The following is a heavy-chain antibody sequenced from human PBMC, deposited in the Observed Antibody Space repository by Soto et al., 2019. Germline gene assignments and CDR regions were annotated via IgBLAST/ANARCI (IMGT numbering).Heavy chain of an antibody. CDR3: ARAYGSGSYYNEDYYYYMDV. D-gene: IGHD3-10*01. J-gene: IGHJ6*03. Sequence: SETLSLTCAVSSGSISSSNWWSWVRQPPGKGLEWIGEIYHSGSTNYNPSLKSRVTISVDKSKNQFSLKLSSVTAADTAVYYCARAYGSGSYYNEDYYYYMDVWGKGTTVTSP. CDR2: IYHSGST. CDR1: SGSISSSNW. V-gene: IGHV4-4*02.